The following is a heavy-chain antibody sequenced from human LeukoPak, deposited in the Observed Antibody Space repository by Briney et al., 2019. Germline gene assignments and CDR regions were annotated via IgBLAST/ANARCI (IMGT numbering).Heavy chain of an antibody. CDR2: ITGSGFST. J-gene: IGHJ2*01. V-gene: IGHV3-23*01. Sequence: GGSLRLSCAASGFTFSSYAMSWVRQAPGKGLEWVSAITGSGFSTYCADSVKGRFTISRDNFKNTLYLQMNSLRAEDTAVYYCAKCAYSSGWYFDLWGRGTLVTVSS. CDR1: GFTFSSYA. D-gene: IGHD6-19*01. CDR3: AKCAYSSGWYFDL.